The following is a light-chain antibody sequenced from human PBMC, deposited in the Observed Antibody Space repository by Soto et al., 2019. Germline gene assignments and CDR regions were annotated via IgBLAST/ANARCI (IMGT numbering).Light chain of an antibody. CDR2: EVS. CDR3: SSYVSGNTVL. V-gene: IGLV2-14*01. CDR1: SSDVGAYNY. J-gene: IGLJ3*02. Sequence: QSVLTQPASVSGSPGQSITISCTGTSSDVGAYNYVCWYQQHPGKVPNLLIFEVSNRSLGVSSRFSGSKSGNTASLTISGLQAEDEDDYYCSSYVSGNTVLFGGGTKLTVL.